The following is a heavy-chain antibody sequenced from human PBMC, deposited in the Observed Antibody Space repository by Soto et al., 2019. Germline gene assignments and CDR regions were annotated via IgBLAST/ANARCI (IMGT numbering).Heavy chain of an antibody. J-gene: IGHJ4*02. CDR3: VRVPGYSYGSDY. Sequence: GGSLRLSCAASGFTFSSYAMHWVRQAPGKGLEWVAVISYDGSNKYYADSVKGRFTISRDNSKNTLYLQMNSLRAEDTAVYYCVRVPGYSYGSDYWGQGTLVTVSS. D-gene: IGHD5-18*01. V-gene: IGHV3-30-3*01. CDR2: ISYDGSNK. CDR1: GFTFSSYA.